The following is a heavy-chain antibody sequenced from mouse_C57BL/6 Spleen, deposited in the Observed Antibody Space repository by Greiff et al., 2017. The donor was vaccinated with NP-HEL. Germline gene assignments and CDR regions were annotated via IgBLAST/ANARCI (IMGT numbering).Heavy chain of an antibody. CDR3: ARPNYYGSSYYFDY. CDR2: IYPRSGNT. CDR1: GYTFTSYG. Sequence: LQESGAELARPGASVKLSCKASGYTFTSYGISWVKQRTGQGLEWIGEIYPRSGNTYYNEKFKGKATLTADKSSSTAYMELRSLTSEDSAVYFCARPNYYGSSYYFDYWGQGTTLTVSS. J-gene: IGHJ2*01. V-gene: IGHV1-81*01. D-gene: IGHD1-1*01.